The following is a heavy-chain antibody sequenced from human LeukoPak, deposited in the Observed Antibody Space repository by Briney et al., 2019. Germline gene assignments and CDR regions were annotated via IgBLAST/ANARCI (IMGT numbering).Heavy chain of an antibody. V-gene: IGHV3-7*01. J-gene: IGHJ1*01. D-gene: IGHD2-15*01. CDR3: GNQCSGGTCPEH. Sequence: EWVGNIQHDVNVKPHVDYVRGRFTISRDNAKNSVYVQMNSLRAEDSAVYFCGNQCSGGTCPEHWGQGTQVTVSS. CDR2: IQHDVNVK.